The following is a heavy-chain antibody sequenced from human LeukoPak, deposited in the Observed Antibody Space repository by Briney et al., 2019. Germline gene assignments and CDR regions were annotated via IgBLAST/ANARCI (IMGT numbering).Heavy chain of an antibody. J-gene: IGHJ4*02. CDR1: GGTFISYA. V-gene: IGHV1-69*04. Sequence: SVTVSFKASGGTFISYAISWVRQAPGQGLEWMGRIIPILGIANYAQKFQGRVTITADKSTSIAYMELSSLRSEDTAVYYCAMDTVVTRTFDYWGQGTLVTVSS. CDR3: AMDTVVTRTFDY. CDR2: IIPILGIA. D-gene: IGHD4-23*01.